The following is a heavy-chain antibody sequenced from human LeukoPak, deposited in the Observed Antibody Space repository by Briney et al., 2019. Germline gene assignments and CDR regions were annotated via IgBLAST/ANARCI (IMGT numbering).Heavy chain of an antibody. CDR2: IRNTGSDI. V-gene: IGHV3-21*01. J-gene: IGHJ4*02. D-gene: IGHD6-13*01. CDR1: GFTFSTYN. CDR3: ATSYSSDWYGTFDS. Sequence: PGGSLRLSCAASGFTFSTYNMNWVHQAPGKGLEWVSSIRNTGSDIYYADSVKGRFTISRDNARNSLSLQMNSLRAEDTAVYYCATSYSSDWYGTFDSWGQGTQVTVSS.